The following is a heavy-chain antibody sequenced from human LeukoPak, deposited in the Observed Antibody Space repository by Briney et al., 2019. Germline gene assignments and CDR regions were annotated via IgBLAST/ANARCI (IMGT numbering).Heavy chain of an antibody. Sequence: PGGSPRLSCAASGFTFSNAWMSWVRQAPGKGLEWVGRIKSKTDGGTTDYAAPVKGRFTISRDDSKNTLYLQMNSLKTEDTAVYYCTTEGVWFGELSVDYWGQGTLVTVSS. CDR1: GFTFSNAW. V-gene: IGHV3-15*01. D-gene: IGHD3-10*01. J-gene: IGHJ4*02. CDR2: IKSKTDGGTT. CDR3: TTEGVWFGELSVDY.